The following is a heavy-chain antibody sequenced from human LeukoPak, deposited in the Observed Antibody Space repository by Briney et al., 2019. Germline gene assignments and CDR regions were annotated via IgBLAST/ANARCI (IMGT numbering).Heavy chain of an antibody. D-gene: IGHD1-26*01. V-gene: IGHV5-51*01. J-gene: IGHJ4*02. CDR1: GYSLTSYW. CDR3: ARGEVGATFVNHFDY. CDR2: IYPGDSDT. Sequence: GESLKISCKGSGYSLTSYWIGWVRQMPGKGLEWMGIIYPGDSDTRYSPSFQGQVTISADKSISTAYLQWSSLKASDTAMYYCARGEVGATFVNHFDYWGQGTLVTVSS.